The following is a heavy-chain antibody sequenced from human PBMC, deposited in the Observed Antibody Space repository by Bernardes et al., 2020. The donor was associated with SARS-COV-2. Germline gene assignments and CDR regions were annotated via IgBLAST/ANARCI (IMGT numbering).Heavy chain of an antibody. Sequence: GGSLRLSCAASKFTFSRFCMHWVRQAPGKGLVWVSRINSDGSSTNYADSVKGRFTISRDNAKNMLYLQLSSLRSEDTAVYYCARAGGDDGFDFWGHGTMVTVSS. CDR2: INSDGSST. CDR3: ARAGGDDGFDF. V-gene: IGHV3-74*01. CDR1: KFTFSRFC. J-gene: IGHJ3*01.